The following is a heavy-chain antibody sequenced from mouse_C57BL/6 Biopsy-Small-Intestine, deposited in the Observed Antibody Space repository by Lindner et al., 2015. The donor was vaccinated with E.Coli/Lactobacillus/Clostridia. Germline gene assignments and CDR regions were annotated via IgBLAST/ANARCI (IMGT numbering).Heavy chain of an antibody. CDR2: TSAYNGDT. CDR1: GYAFSNFH. Sequence: SVKVSCKASGYAFSNFHISWLRQAPGQGLEWMGWTSAYNGDTSFAQKFQGRVTLTTDTSTNTAYMEVRSLRSDDTAVYYCARRQVYYFDYWGQGTLVTVSS. CDR3: ARRQVYYFDY. J-gene: IGHJ2*01. D-gene: IGHD3-2*02. V-gene: IGHV1-20*01.